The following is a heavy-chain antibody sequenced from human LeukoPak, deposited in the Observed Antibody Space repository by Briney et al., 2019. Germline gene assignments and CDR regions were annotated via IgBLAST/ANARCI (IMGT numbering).Heavy chain of an antibody. J-gene: IGHJ4*02. Sequence: GGSLRLSCAASGFTFSSYAMSWVRQAPGKGLEWVANINKDGSEKYYVDSVKGRFTISRDYARNSLYLQMNSLRAEDTAVYYCARRYCSGGSCYSVDYWGQGTLVTVSS. CDR2: INKDGSEK. D-gene: IGHD2-15*01. CDR1: GFTFSSYA. V-gene: IGHV3-7*01. CDR3: ARRYCSGGSCYSVDY.